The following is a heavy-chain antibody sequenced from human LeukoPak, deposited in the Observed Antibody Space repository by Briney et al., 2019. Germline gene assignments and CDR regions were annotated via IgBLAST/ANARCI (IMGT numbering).Heavy chain of an antibody. V-gene: IGHV3-30*02. CDR1: GFTFSSYG. D-gene: IGHD3-22*01. CDR2: IRYDGSNK. CDR3: AKDLDDSSGYFDY. J-gene: IGHJ4*02. Sequence: PGGSLRLSCAASGFTFSSYGMHWVRQAPGKGLEWVAFIRYDGSNKYYADSVKGRFTISRDNSKNTLYLQMNSLRAEDTAVYYCAKDLDDSSGYFDYSGPGTLVTVSS.